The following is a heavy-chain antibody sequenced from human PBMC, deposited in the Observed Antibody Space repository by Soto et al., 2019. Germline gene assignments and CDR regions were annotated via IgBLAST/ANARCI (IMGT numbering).Heavy chain of an antibody. CDR2: ISGSGGRT. Sequence: EVQLLESGGGLVQPGESLRLSCAASGFTFSSYAMSWVRQAPGKGLEWVSAISGSGGRTYYADSVKGRFTIARDNSKNTLHLQMNSLRAEDTAVYYCASGRYGGKTEYFQHWGQGTLVTVAS. V-gene: IGHV3-23*01. J-gene: IGHJ1*01. CDR1: GFTFSSYA. D-gene: IGHD2-15*01. CDR3: ASGRYGGKTEYFQH.